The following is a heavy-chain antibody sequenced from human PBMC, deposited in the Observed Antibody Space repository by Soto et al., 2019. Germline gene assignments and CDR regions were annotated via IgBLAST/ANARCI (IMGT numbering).Heavy chain of an antibody. J-gene: IGHJ6*02. CDR1: CYSFTSYW. Sequence: GESLKISCKGSCYSFTSYWIGWVRQMPGKGLEWMGIIYPGDSDTRDRPSFQGQVTISADNAISTAYLQWSSLKASDTAMYYCARRRGQWLGAMDVWGQGTTVTVSS. CDR3: ARRRGQWLGAMDV. D-gene: IGHD6-19*01. V-gene: IGHV5-51*01. CDR2: IYPGDSDT.